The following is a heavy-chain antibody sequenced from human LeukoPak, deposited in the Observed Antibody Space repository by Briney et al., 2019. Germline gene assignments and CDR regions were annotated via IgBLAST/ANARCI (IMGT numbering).Heavy chain of an antibody. CDR3: ARPRTYYDSWSGYPPFDY. D-gene: IGHD3-3*01. V-gene: IGHV1-69*13. Sequence: SVKVSCKASGGTFSSHAINWVRQAPGRGLEWMGGIIPISSTTKYAQNLQGRVTITADESTSTVFMELSSLRSEDTAVYYCARPRTYYDSWSGYPPFDYWGQGTLVTVSS. CDR2: IIPISSTT. CDR1: GGTFSSHA. J-gene: IGHJ4*02.